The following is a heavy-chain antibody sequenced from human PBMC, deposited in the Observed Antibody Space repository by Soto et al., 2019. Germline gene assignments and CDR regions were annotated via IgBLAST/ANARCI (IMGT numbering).Heavy chain of an antibody. CDR1: GDSVSSNTAS. D-gene: IGHD5-12*01. CDR3: AKGDNLGPKTGYAFDP. CDR2: TYFRSKWYN. J-gene: IGHJ5*02. Sequence: SQTLSLTCAISGDSVSSNTASWNWIRQSPSRGLEWLGRTYFRSKWYNDYAVSVKSRIIINPDTSNNQFSLQLNSVTPEDTAVYFCAKGDNLGPKTGYAFDPWGQGIMGTLSS. V-gene: IGHV6-1*01.